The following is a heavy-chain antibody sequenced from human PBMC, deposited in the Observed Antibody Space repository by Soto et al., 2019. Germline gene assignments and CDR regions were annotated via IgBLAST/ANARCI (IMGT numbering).Heavy chain of an antibody. J-gene: IGHJ6*02. CDR2: IYPGDSDT. CDR3: ARRGGIAAEFYGMEV. Sequence: PGSSQMISWTGSGYIFSSSWIGWGLQRPGEGLEWMGIIYPGDSDTRYSPSFQGQVTISAAKSISTAYLQWSSLQASATAMYYCARRGGIAAEFYGMEVWGQGTTVTVSS. D-gene: IGHD6-13*01. V-gene: IGHV5-51*01. CDR1: GYIFSSSW.